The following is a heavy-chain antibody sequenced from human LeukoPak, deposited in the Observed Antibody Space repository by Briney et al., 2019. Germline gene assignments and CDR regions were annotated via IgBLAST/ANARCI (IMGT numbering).Heavy chain of an antibody. V-gene: IGHV4-4*07. J-gene: IGHJ5*02. D-gene: IGHD4-17*01. CDR2: IYTSGST. Sequence: SETLSLTCTVSGGSITNYCWSWIRQPAGQGLEWIGRIYTSGSTNYNPSLKSRVTMSVDTSKNQFSLKLRSVTAADTAVYYCARSDYGDYDLLTWFDPWGQGTPVTVSS. CDR1: GGSITNYC. CDR3: ARSDYGDYDLLTWFDP.